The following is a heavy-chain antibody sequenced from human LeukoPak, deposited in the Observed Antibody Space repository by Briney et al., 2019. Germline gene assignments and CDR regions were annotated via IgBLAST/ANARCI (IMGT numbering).Heavy chain of an antibody. Sequence: SETLSLTCAVSGYSISSGYYWGWIRQPPGKGLEWIGSIYHSGSTYYNPSLKSRVTISVDTSKNQFSRKLSSVTAADTAVYYCATSPLYCSGASCYQGYFDYWGQGTLVTVSS. J-gene: IGHJ4*02. CDR2: IYHSGST. CDR3: ATSPLYCSGASCYQGYFDY. V-gene: IGHV4-38-2*01. CDR1: GYSISSGYY. D-gene: IGHD2-15*01.